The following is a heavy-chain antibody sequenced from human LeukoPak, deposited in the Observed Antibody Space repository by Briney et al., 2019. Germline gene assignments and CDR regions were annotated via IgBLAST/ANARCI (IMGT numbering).Heavy chain of an antibody. CDR3: ARGVVVTYYFDY. J-gene: IGHJ4*02. D-gene: IGHD2-21*02. CDR2: IIPILGIA. V-gene: IGHV1-69*04. Sequence: SVKVSCKASGGTFSSYAISWVRQAPGQGLEWMGRIIPILGIANYAQKFQGRVTITADKSTNTAYMELSSLRSEDTAVYYCARGVVVTYYFDYWGQGTLVTVSS. CDR1: GGTFSSYA.